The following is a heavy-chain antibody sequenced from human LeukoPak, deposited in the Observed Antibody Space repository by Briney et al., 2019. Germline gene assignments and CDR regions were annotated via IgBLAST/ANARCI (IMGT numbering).Heavy chain of an antibody. CDR1: GYTFTGYY. Sequence: ASVKVSCKASGYTFTGYYMHWVRQAPGQGLEWMGWINPNSGGTNYAQKFQGRVTMTRDTSTSTVYMELSSLRSEDTAVYYCARDGTRDSLEQWLVLLDYWGQGTLVTVSS. CDR3: ARDGTRDSLEQWLVLLDY. J-gene: IGHJ4*02. D-gene: IGHD6-19*01. V-gene: IGHV1-2*02. CDR2: INPNSGGT.